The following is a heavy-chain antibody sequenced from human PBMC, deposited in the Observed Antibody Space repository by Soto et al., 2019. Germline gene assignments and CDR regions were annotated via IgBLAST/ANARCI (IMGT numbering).Heavy chain of an antibody. J-gene: IGHJ4*02. CDR3: TSGGGGTTILPHF. D-gene: IGHD3-3*01. CDR1: GDTFTRYE. V-gene: IGHV1-8*01. CDR2: MNPHSRTT. Sequence: QVQLVQSGAEVKRPGASVKVSCKASGDTFTRYEINWVRQAPGQGLEWMGWMNPHSRTTGLAQKFQGRLTLTRETSITTAYMDLTSLRSDDTAVYYCTSGGGGTTILPHFWAQGTLVTVSS.